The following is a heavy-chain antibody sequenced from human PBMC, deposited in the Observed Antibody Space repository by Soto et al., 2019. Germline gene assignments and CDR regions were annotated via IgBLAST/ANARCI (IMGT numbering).Heavy chain of an antibody. Sequence: ASVKVSCKTSGYIFTDHLIHWVRQSPGQGLQWVGWVHPDSGGTNVAQAFQDRVTMTADTSITTAYMDLARLRPDDTAIFYCARGAQGFFPVSGVYFYFDHWGQGTPVTVSS. J-gene: IGHJ4*02. CDR3: ARGAQGFFPVSGVYFYFDH. V-gene: IGHV1-2*02. D-gene: IGHD3-22*01. CDR2: VHPDSGGT. CDR1: GYIFTDHL.